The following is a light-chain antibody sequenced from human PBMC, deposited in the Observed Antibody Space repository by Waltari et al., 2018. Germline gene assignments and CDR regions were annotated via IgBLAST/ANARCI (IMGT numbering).Light chain of an antibody. CDR3: QQSHSPPFT. V-gene: IGKV1-39*01. Sequence: DLQMTQSPSSLSASVGDRVTITCRPSQSVTTSLNWYQQKSGEPPKLLISAASSFQSGVPSRFSGSGSGTDFTLTITHLQPEDVATYFCQQSHSPPFTFGPGTKV. J-gene: IGKJ3*01. CDR2: AAS. CDR1: QSVTTS.